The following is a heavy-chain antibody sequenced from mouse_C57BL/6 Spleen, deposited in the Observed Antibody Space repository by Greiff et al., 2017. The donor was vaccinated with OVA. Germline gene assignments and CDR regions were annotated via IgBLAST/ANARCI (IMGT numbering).Heavy chain of an antibody. CDR1: GYTFTSYW. J-gene: IGHJ2*01. Sequence: QVQLQQPGAELVKPGASVKLSCKASGYTFTSYWMQWVKQRPGQGLEWIGEIDPSDSYPNYNQKFKGKATLTVDTSSSTAYMQLSSLTSEDSAVYYCARARDYFDYGGQGTTLTVSS. CDR3: ARARDYFDY. CDR2: IDPSDSYP. V-gene: IGHV1-50*01.